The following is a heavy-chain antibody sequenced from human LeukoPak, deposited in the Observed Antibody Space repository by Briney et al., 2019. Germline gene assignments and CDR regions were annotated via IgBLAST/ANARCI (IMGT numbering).Heavy chain of an antibody. J-gene: IGHJ4*02. CDR3: ANYRKPQGLDY. Sequence: PGGSLRLSCAVSRFAFSTYAMTWVRQAPGQGLEYVSTISSNGADTYYADSVKGWFTISRDNSKNTLYLQMTSLRVEDTAVYYCANYRKPQGLDYWGQGTLVTVSS. V-gene: IGHV3-23*01. D-gene: IGHD1-14*01. CDR1: RFAFSTYA. CDR2: ISSNGADT.